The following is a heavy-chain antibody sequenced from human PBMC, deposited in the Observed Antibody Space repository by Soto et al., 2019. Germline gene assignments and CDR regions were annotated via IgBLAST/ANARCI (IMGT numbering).Heavy chain of an antibody. V-gene: IGHV1-18*01. J-gene: IGHJ4*02. Sequence: VASVKVSCKASGYTFTSYGITWVRQAPGQGLEWMGWISVYNGNTNYAQKLQGRVTMTTDTSTSTAYMELRSLRSDDTAVYYCARTATYYDILTGYRKAYYFDYWGQGTLVTVSS. CDR2: ISVYNGNT. CDR3: ARTATYYDILTGYRKAYYFDY. CDR1: GYTFTSYG. D-gene: IGHD3-9*01.